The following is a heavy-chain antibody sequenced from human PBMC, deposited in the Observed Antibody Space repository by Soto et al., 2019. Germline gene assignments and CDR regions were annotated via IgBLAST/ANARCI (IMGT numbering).Heavy chain of an antibody. CDR3: ASRDPGTSVDY. D-gene: IGHD1-7*01. J-gene: IGHJ4*02. Sequence: PSETLSLACAVSGGSFTSNNWWTWVRQPPGQGLEWIGEIYRTGSTNYNPSLKSRVAISLDKSENQFSLKVTSLTAADTAVYYCASRDPGTSVDYWGQGTLVTVSS. CDR1: GGSFTSNNW. V-gene: IGHV4-4*02. CDR2: IYRTGST.